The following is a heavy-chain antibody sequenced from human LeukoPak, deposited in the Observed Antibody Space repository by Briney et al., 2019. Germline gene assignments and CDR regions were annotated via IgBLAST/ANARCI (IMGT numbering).Heavy chain of an antibody. Sequence: PGGSLRLSCAASGFTFSSYSMDWVRQAPGKGLEWVSSISSSSSYIYYADSVKGRFTISRDNAKNSLYLQMNSLRAEDTAVYYCARDLTPYYDFWSGYLPSPLSDYWGQGTLVTVSS. CDR2: ISSSSSYI. D-gene: IGHD3-3*01. CDR1: GFTFSSYS. CDR3: ARDLTPYYDFWSGYLPSPLSDY. J-gene: IGHJ4*02. V-gene: IGHV3-21*01.